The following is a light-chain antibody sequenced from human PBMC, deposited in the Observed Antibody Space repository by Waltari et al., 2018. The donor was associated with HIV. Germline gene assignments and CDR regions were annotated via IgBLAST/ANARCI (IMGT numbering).Light chain of an antibody. CDR3: CSYAGNYVL. CDR1: TSDVGGYDY. CDR2: DVS. J-gene: IGLJ2*01. V-gene: IGLV2-11*01. Sequence: QSALTQPRSVSGSPGPSVTISCTGTTSDVGGYDYVSWYQQHPGRAPKLMIYDVSKRPSGVPDRFSGSKSGNTASLTISGRQAEDEADYYCCSYAGNYVLFGGGTKLTVL.